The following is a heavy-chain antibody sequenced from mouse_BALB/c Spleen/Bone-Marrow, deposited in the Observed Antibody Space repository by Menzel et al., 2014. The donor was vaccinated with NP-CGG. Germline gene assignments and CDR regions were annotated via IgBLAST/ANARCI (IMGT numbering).Heavy chain of an antibody. V-gene: IGHV1-39*01. CDR2: IDPYYGGT. J-gene: IGHJ4*01. CDR1: GYSFTGYN. Sequence: VQLQQSGPELEKPGASVKISCKASGYSFTGYNMNWVKQSNGKSLEWIGNIDPYYGGTSYNQKFKGKATLTIDESSSTAYIHRKGLTSEDSAVYYCARGGIPPYYVMDYWGQGTSVTVSS. CDR3: ARGGIPPYYVMDY.